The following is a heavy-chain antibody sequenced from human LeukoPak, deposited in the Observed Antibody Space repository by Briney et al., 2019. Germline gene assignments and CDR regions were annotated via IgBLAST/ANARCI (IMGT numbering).Heavy chain of an antibody. V-gene: IGHV3-21*01. CDR1: GFTFSSYS. CDR3: ARVFVGVVPPEKSGHAFDI. Sequence: GGSLRLSCAASGFTFSSYSMNWVRQAPGKGLEWVSSISSSSSYIYYADSVKGRFTISRDNAKNSLYLQMNSLRAEDTAVYYCARVFVGVVPPEKSGHAFDIWGQGTMVTVSS. CDR2: ISSSSSYI. D-gene: IGHD2-2*01. J-gene: IGHJ3*02.